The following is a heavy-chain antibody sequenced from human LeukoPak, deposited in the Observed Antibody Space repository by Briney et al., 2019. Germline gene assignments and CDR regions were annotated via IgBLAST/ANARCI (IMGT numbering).Heavy chain of an antibody. J-gene: IGHJ6*02. CDR1: GFTFSSYA. CDR3: ARGGGYCSGGSCYPPDYYGMDV. D-gene: IGHD2-15*01. CDR2: ISSSSSTI. Sequence: GGSLRLSCAASGFTFSSYAMSWVRQAPGKGLEWVSYISSSSSTIYYADSVKGRFTISRDNSKNTLYLQMNSLRAEDTAVYYCARGGGYCSGGSCYPPDYYGMDVWGQGTTVTVSS. V-gene: IGHV3-48*01.